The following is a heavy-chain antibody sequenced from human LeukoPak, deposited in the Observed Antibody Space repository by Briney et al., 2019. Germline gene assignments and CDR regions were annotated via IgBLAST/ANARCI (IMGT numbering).Heavy chain of an antibody. V-gene: IGHV4-61*02. CDR2: IHTSGST. Sequence: SETLSLTCTVSGGSISSGSYYWSWIRRPAGKGLEWIGRIHTSGSTNYNPSLKSRVTISVDTSKKQFSLKLSSVTAADTAVYYCARERTSYCSSTSCYTDYYYMDVWGKGTTVTVSS. D-gene: IGHD2-2*02. J-gene: IGHJ6*03. CDR3: ARERTSYCSSTSCYTDYYYMDV. CDR1: GGSISSGSYY.